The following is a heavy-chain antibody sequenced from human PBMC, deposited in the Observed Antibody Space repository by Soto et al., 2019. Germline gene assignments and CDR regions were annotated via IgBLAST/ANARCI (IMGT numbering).Heavy chain of an antibody. Sequence: SETLSLTCTVSGGSISSYYWSWIRRPPGKGLEWIGYIYYSGSTNYNPSLKSRVTISVDTSKNQFSLKLSSVTAADTAVYYCARDSGYSSSWIPYYYGMDVWGQGTTVTVSS. CDR1: GGSISSYY. J-gene: IGHJ6*02. D-gene: IGHD6-13*01. CDR2: IYYSGST. CDR3: ARDSGYSSSWIPYYYGMDV. V-gene: IGHV4-59*01.